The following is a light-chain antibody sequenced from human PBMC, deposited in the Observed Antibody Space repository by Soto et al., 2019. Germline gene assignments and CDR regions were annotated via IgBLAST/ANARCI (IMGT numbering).Light chain of an antibody. CDR2: DAS. V-gene: IGKV3D-20*01. Sequence: VLTQSPDTLSLSPGERATLSCGASQSIYDNHLAWYQQKPGLAPKLLVYDASNRASGIPDRFSGSGSGTDFTLTISRLEPADSAVYYCQQYGDSVFTFGGVTKVAIK. J-gene: IGKJ4*01. CDR1: QSIYDNH. CDR3: QQYGDSVFT.